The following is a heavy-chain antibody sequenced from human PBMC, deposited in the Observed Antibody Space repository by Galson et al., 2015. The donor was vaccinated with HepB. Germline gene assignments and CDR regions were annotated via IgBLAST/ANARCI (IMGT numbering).Heavy chain of an antibody. V-gene: IGHV1-24*01. CDR2: FDPEDGET. J-gene: IGHJ4*02. CDR1: GYTLTELS. Sequence: SVKVSCKVSGYTLTELSMHWVRQAPGKGLEWMGGFDPEDGETIYAQKFQGRVTMTEDTSTDTAYMELSSLRSEDTAVYYCATISGSSSWYFDYWGQGTLVTVSS. CDR3: ATISGSSSWYFDY. D-gene: IGHD6-13*01.